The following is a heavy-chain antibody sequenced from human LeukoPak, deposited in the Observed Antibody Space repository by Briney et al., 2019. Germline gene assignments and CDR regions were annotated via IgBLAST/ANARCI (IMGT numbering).Heavy chain of an antibody. CDR1: GYTFINYG. J-gene: IGHJ4*02. Sequence: ASVKVSCEASGYTFINYGIAWVRQAPGQGLEWMGWISANNGNTNYAQKLQGRVTMTTDTSSSTAYMELRSLRSDDTAVYYCARDGYFDYWGQGTLVTVSS. CDR2: ISANNGNT. CDR3: ARDGYFDY. V-gene: IGHV1-18*01.